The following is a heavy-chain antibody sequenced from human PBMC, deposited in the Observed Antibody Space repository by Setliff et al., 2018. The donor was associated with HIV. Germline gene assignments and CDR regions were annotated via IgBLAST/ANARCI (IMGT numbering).Heavy chain of an antibody. CDR1: GYTFTSYA. CDR2: IHAGNGYT. Sequence: ASVKVSCKASGYTFTSYAMRWVRQAPGQRLEWMGWIHAGNGYTKYSQKFQGRVTFTRDTSASAAYMDLSSLRSEDTAVYYCARIWGIPPLYYFGYWGQGTLVTVSS. V-gene: IGHV1-3*01. J-gene: IGHJ4*02. D-gene: IGHD3-16*01. CDR3: ARIWGIPPLYYFGY.